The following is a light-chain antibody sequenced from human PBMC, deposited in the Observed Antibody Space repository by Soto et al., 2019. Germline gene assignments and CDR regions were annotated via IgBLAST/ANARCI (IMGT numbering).Light chain of an antibody. J-gene: IGLJ3*02. CDR2: EVT. CDR3: SSYAASNNFYFV. Sequence: QSALTQPPSASGSPGQSVTISCTGTSSDVGGYNYVSWYQQYPGRAPKLMIYEVTKRPSGVPDRFSGSKSGNTAYLTVSGLQAEDEADYYCSSYAASNNFYFVFGGGTQPTVL. CDR1: SSDVGGYNY. V-gene: IGLV2-8*01.